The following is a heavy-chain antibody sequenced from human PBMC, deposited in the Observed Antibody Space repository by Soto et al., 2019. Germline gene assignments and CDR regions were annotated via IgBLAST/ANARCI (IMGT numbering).Heavy chain of an antibody. Sequence: QVQLVESGGGVVQPGRSLRLSCAAYGFIFINYGMHWGRKAPGKGLEWLAVISYDGTIQYYVESVKGRFTISRDNSNNTLFLQMNSLRPEDTAVYFCAHSRPGSSWYEGDYWGQGTLVTVSS. D-gene: IGHD6-13*01. J-gene: IGHJ4*02. CDR2: ISYDGTIQ. V-gene: IGHV3-30*03. CDR1: GFIFINYG. CDR3: AHSRPGSSWYEGDY.